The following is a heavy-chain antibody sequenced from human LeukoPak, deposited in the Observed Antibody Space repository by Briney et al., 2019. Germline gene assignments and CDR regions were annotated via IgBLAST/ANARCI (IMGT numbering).Heavy chain of an antibody. J-gene: IGHJ5*02. Sequence: ASVKVSCKASGGTFSSYAISWVRQAPGQGLEWMGWINPNSGGTNYAQKFQGRVTMTRDTSISTAYMELSRLRSDDTAVYYCAISMVRAPHAFDPWGQGTLVTVSS. CDR3: AISMVRAPHAFDP. V-gene: IGHV1-2*02. CDR1: GGTFSSYA. CDR2: INPNSGGT. D-gene: IGHD3-10*01.